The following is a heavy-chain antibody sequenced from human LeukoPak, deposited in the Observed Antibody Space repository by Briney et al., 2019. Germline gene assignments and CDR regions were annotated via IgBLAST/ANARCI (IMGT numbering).Heavy chain of an antibody. CDR2: IYTSGST. V-gene: IGHV4-61*02. D-gene: IGHD3-10*01. Sequence: SETLSLTCTVSGGSISSGSYYWSWIRQPAWKGLEWIGRIYTSGSTNYNPSLKSRVTISVDTSKNQFSLKLSSVTAADTAVYYCARDSMVRGVIPYNWCQGTLVIVSS. J-gene: IGHJ4*02. CDR3: ARDSMVRGVIPYN. CDR1: GGSISSGSYY.